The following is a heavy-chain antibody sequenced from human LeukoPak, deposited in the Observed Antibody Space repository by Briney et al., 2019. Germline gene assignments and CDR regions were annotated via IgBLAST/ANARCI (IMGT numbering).Heavy chain of an antibody. CDR1: GGTFSSYS. J-gene: IGHJ4*02. V-gene: IGHV3-21*01. D-gene: IGHD3-22*01. Sequence: ASVKVSCKASGGTFSSYSMNWVRQAPGKGLEWVSSISSSSSYIYYADSVKGRFTISRDNAKNSLYLQMNSLRAEDTAVYYCARGVINVDYWGQGTLVTVSS. CDR2: ISSSSSYI. CDR3: ARGVINVDY.